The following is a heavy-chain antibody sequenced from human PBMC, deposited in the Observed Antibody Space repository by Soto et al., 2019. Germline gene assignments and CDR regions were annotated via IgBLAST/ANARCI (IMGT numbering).Heavy chain of an antibody. D-gene: IGHD3-16*01. Sequence: QVQLQESGPGLVKPSGTLSLTCAASSGSIFTTNWWSWVRQSPGRGLQWIGDIYHSGSPKYNPSLKSRVSISIDMSKDRFFLNLTSVTAADTAVYYCARKPDVATAKVGGGYVFDVWGQGTMVTVSS. CDR2: IYHSGSP. CDR3: ARKPDVATAKVGGGYVFDV. CDR1: SGSIFTTNW. J-gene: IGHJ3*01. V-gene: IGHV4-4*02.